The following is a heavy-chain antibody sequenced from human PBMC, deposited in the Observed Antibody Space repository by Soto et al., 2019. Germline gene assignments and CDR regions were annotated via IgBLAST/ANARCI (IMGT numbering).Heavy chain of an antibody. CDR1: GYTFPNFA. CDR3: ARVSITMVRGDLDI. J-gene: IGHJ3*02. Sequence: GASVNVSSKASGYTFPNFATDWARPAPGQRLEWMGWINAGNWNTKYSQKFQGRVTITRGTSASTAYMELSSLRSEDTAVYYCARVSITMVRGDLDIWGQGTMVTVSS. D-gene: IGHD3-10*01. CDR2: INAGNWNT. V-gene: IGHV1-3*01.